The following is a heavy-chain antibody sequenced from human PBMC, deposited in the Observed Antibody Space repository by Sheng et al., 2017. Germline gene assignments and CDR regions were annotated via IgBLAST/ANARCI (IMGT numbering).Heavy chain of an antibody. V-gene: IGHV4-39*06. CDR1: GGSISSNSFY. J-gene: IGHJ4*02. Sequence: RLQLQESGPGLVKPSETLSLTCTVSGGSISSNSFYWGWVRQPPGKGLEWIGSFYYRGSTSYNPSLKSRVIISVDTSKNQFSLDLSSVTAADTAVYFCATGGHSIARTYCFDFWGQGTVVTVSP. CDR2: FYYRGST. D-gene: IGHD2-21*02. CDR3: ATGGHSIARTYCFDF.